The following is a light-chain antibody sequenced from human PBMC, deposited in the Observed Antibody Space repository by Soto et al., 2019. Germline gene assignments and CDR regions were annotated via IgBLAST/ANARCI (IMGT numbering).Light chain of an antibody. V-gene: IGKV3-15*01. CDR3: QQYSILPIT. J-gene: IGKJ5*01. CDR1: QSVSNSY. CDR2: GAS. Sequence: EIVMTQSPATLSVSTGERATLSCRASQSVSNSYLAWYQQKPGQAPRLLIYGASTRATGIPARFSGSVSGTEFTLTISSLQSEDFAVYFCQQYSILPITFGQGTRLEIK.